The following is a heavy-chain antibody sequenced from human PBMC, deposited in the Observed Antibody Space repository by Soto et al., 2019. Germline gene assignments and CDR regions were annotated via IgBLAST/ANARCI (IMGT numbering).Heavy chain of an antibody. V-gene: IGHV3-23*01. CDR1: GFTFSSYA. D-gene: IGHD1-26*01. J-gene: IGHJ4*02. Sequence: EVQLLESGGGLVQPGGSLRLSCAASGFTFSSYAMSWVRQAPGKGLEWVSAISGSGGSTYYADSVKGRFTISRDTSKNTLYMQMNSLRAEDTAVYYCAKKSGEDGFGPTYFDYWGQGTLVTVSS. CDR3: AKKSGEDGFGPTYFDY. CDR2: ISGSGGST.